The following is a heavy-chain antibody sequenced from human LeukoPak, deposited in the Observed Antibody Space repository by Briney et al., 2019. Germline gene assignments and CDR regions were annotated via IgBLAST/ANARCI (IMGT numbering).Heavy chain of an antibody. CDR2: IYYSGST. CDR3: ARVAARYVGMDV. V-gene: IGHV4-59*01. J-gene: IGHJ6*02. D-gene: IGHD6-6*01. CDR1: AGSINNYY. Sequence: PSETLSLTCTVSAGSINNYYWSWIRQPPGKGLEWIGYIYYSGSTNYNPSLKSRVTISVDTSKKQVSLNLSSVTAADMAVYYCARVAARYVGMDVWGQGTTVTVSS.